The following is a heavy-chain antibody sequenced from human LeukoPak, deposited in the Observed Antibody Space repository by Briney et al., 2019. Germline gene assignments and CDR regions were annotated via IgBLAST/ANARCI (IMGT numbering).Heavy chain of an antibody. CDR1: GGTFSSYA. CDR2: IIPIFGTA. V-gene: IGHV1-69*05. D-gene: IGHD1-26*01. Sequence: SVKVSCKASGGTFSSYAISWVRQAPGQGLEWMGRIIPIFGTANYAQKFQGRVTITTDESTSTAYMELSSLRAEDTAVYYCAKLAPGYSGSRPVDYWGQGTLVTVSS. J-gene: IGHJ4*02. CDR3: AKLAPGYSGSRPVDY.